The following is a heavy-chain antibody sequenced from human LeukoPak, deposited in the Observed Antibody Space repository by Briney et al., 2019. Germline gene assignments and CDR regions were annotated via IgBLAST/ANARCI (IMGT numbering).Heavy chain of an antibody. CDR1: GFTFSSYW. CDR2: ISRDGSTT. V-gene: IGHV3-74*01. Sequence: GGSLRLSCAASGFTFSSYWMHRVRQAPGKGLVWVSGISRDGSTTAYADSVKGRFTISRDNAKNTLYLQMNSLRAEDTAVFYCARPRGYSAYDPLDYWGQGTRVTVSS. D-gene: IGHD5-12*01. CDR3: ARPRGYSAYDPLDY. J-gene: IGHJ4*02.